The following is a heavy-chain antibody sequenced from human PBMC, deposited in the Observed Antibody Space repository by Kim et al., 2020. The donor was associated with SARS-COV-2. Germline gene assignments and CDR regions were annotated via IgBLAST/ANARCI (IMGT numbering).Heavy chain of an antibody. V-gene: IGHV1-69*13. CDR1: GGTFSSYA. J-gene: IGHJ2*01. D-gene: IGHD5-12*01. CDR3: ARANLGYSGYDFSPAWYFDL. Sequence: SVKVSCKASGGTFSSYAISWVRQAPGQGLEWMGGIIPIFGTANYAQKFQGRVTITADESTSTAYMELSSLRSEDTAVYYCARANLGYSGYDFSPAWYFDLWGRGTLVTVSS. CDR2: IIPIFGTA.